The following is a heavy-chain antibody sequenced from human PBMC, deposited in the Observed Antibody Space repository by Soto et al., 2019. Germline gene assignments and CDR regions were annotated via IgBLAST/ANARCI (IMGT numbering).Heavy chain of an antibody. CDR1: GFTFSSYG. V-gene: IGHV3-33*01. CDR2: IWYDGSNK. CDR3: ARDFGMGDFYWLLWENGMDV. D-gene: IGHD3-9*01. J-gene: IGHJ6*02. Sequence: QVQLVESGGGVVQPGRSLRLSCAASGFTFSSYGMHWVRQAPGKGLEWVAVIWYDGSNKYYADSVKGRFTISRDNSKNTLYLQMNSLRAEDTAVYYCARDFGMGDFYWLLWENGMDVWGQGTTVTVSS.